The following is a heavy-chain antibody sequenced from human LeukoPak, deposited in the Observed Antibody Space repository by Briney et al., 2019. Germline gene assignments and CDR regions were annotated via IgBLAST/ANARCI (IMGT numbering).Heavy chain of an antibody. CDR1: GFTFGDYA. CDR3: TRDHVHFDY. V-gene: IGHV3-49*04. D-gene: IGHD3-16*01. Sequence: GGSLRLSCTASGFTFGDYAISWVRQAPGKGLEWVGFIRSKAYGGTTEYAASVKGRFTISRDDSKSIAYLKMNSLKTEDTAVYYCTRDHVHFDYWGQGTLVTVSS. CDR2: IRSKAYGGTT. J-gene: IGHJ4*02.